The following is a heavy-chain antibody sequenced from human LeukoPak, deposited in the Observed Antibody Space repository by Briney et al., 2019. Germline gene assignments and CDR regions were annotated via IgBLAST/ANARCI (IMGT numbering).Heavy chain of an antibody. CDR3: ARDQWADYSGYYYYYYMDV. V-gene: IGHV4-59*12. Sequence: SETLSLTCTVSGGSITTYHWSWIRQPPGKGLEWNGYIYYSGSTNYNPSLKSRVTISVDTSKNQFSLKLSSVTAADTAVFCCARDQWADYSGYYYYYYMDVWGKGTTVTVSS. CDR1: GGSITTYH. J-gene: IGHJ6*03. D-gene: IGHD4-11*01. CDR2: IYYSGST.